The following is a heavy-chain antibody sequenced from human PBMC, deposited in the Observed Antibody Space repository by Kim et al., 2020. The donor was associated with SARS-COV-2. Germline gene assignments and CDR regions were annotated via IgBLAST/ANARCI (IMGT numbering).Heavy chain of an antibody. CDR3: ARDPFWSGGLGFDP. V-gene: IGHV4-39*07. D-gene: IGHD3-3*01. Sequence: NPSLKSRVTRAVATSKNQFSLKLSSVTDADTAVYDCARDPFWSGGLGFDPWGQGTLVTVSS. J-gene: IGHJ5*02.